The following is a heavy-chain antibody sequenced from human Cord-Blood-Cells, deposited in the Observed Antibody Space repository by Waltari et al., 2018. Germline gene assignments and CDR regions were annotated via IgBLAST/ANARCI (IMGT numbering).Heavy chain of an antibody. CDR3: ARDRYCGGDCYGMDV. Sequence: QVQLQESGPGLVKPSQTLSLTCPVSGGSISSGGSYWSWIRQHPGKGLEWIGYINNSGSTYYNPYLESRVTISVNTAKNQFSLKLSSVPAADTAVYYCARDRYCGGDCYGMDVWGQGTTVTVSS. CDR2: INNSGST. V-gene: IGHV4-31*03. CDR1: GGSISSGGSY. D-gene: IGHD2-21*01. J-gene: IGHJ6*02.